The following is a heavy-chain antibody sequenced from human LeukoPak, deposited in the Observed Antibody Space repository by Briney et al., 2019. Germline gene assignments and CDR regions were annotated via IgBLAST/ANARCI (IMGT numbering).Heavy chain of an antibody. CDR3: ARGWGYSYGAGFGY. CDR2: INPNSGGT. V-gene: IGHV1-2*02. Sequence: GASVKVSCKASGYTFTGYYMHWVRQAPGQGLEWMGWINPNSGGTNYAQKFQGRVTMTRDTSISTAYMELSRLRSDGTAVYYCARGWGYSYGAGFGYWGQGTLVTVSS. J-gene: IGHJ4*02. CDR1: GYTFTGYY. D-gene: IGHD5-18*01.